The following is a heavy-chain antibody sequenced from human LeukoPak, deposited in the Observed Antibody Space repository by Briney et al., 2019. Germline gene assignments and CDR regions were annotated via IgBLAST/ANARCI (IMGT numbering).Heavy chain of an antibody. D-gene: IGHD1-26*01. J-gene: IGHJ6*03. Sequence: GGSLRLSCAASGFSFSTYAMSWVRQPPGKGLEWASAISAVGATIYYADPVKGGFTVSRDNSKNALDLHMHSLRAKDPAIYDCAKDSGATYFYYSYYTDVWGKGTTVTVSS. CDR1: GFSFSTYA. V-gene: IGHV3-23*01. CDR3: AKDSGATYFYYSYYTDV. CDR2: ISAVGATI.